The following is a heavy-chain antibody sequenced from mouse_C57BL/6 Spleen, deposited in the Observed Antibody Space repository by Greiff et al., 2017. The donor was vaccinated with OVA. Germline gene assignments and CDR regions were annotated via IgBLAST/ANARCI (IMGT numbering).Heavy chain of an antibody. D-gene: IGHD1-3*01. J-gene: IGHJ4*01. Sequence: VQLQQSGPGLVQPSQTLSITCTVSGFSLTSYGVHWVRQSPGKGLEWLGVIWRGGSTDYNAAFMSRLSITKDNSKSQVFFKMNSLQADDTAIYYCAKNHNLYYYAMDYWGQGTSVTVSS. CDR1: GFSLTSYG. CDR3: AKNHNLYYYAMDY. V-gene: IGHV2-5*01. CDR2: IWRGGST.